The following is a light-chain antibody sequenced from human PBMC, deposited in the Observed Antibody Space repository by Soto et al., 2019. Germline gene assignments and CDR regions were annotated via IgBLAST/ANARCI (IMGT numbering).Light chain of an antibody. V-gene: IGKV3-15*01. CDR1: QNIANDY. Sequence: TQSPGTLSLSPGARATLSCRASQNIANDYLTWYQQKPGQAPRLLIYGASTRATGIPARFSGSGSGTEFTLTISSLQSEDFAVYYCQQYNNWPRTFGQGTKVDI. CDR3: QQYNNWPRT. J-gene: IGKJ1*01. CDR2: GAS.